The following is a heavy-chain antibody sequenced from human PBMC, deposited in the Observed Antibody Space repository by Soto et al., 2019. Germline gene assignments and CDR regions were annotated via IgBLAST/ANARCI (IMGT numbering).Heavy chain of an antibody. Sequence: GGSVRLSCAASGFTFSSYEMNWVRQAPGKGLEWVSYISGSGDVIYYGDSVKGRFTISRDNAKNSLYLQMNSLRAEDTAVYYCAGARNTYYYYYVMDVWGQGTTVTVSS. CDR3: AGARNTYYYYYVMDV. J-gene: IGHJ6*02. CDR2: ISGSGDVI. CDR1: GFTFSSYE. V-gene: IGHV3-48*03. D-gene: IGHD1-1*01.